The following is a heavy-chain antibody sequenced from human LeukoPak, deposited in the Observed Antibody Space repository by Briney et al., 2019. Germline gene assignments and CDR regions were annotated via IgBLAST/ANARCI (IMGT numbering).Heavy chain of an antibody. Sequence: SVKVSCKASGYTFTGYYMHWVRQAPGQGLEWMGIINPSGGSTTYAQKFRGRLTMTRDMSTSTAYMELSSLRSEDTAVYYCARGSRPVYNLLTGKRYFDYWGQGTLLTVSS. CDR1: GYTFTGYY. CDR3: ARGSRPVYNLLTGKRYFDY. D-gene: IGHD3-9*01. CDR2: INPSGGST. V-gene: IGHV1-46*01. J-gene: IGHJ4*02.